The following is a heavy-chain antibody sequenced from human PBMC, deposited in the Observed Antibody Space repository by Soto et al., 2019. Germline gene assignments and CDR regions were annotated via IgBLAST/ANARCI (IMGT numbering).Heavy chain of an antibody. V-gene: IGHV1-69*01. CDR2: INPMPGIA. D-gene: IGHD3-22*01. CDR3: TRDGDNYDSSCFQRDYHYYVMDG. J-gene: IGHJ6*02. CDR1: GGSFSDYA. Sequence: QVQLVESGAAVKKPGSSVTVSCQASGGSFSDYAISWVRQAPGQGLAGMGGINPMPGIADNAQKFQGRVTSTADEYTSTVYMELSSLRSEDTAVYYCTRDGDNYDSSCFQRDYHYYVMDGWGQGTTVTVAS.